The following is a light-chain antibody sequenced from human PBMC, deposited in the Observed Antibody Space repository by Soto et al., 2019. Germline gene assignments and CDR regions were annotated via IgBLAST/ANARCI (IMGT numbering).Light chain of an antibody. Sequence: QSALTQPASVSGSPGQSITISCTGTSSDIGGYKYVSWYQQYPGKAPKIMIYEVSKRPSGVSNRFSGSKSGSTASLTISGLQAEDEADYYCSSYASSPALVFGGGTKLTVL. CDR2: EVS. CDR3: SSYASSPALV. V-gene: IGLV2-14*01. J-gene: IGLJ2*01. CDR1: SSDIGGYKY.